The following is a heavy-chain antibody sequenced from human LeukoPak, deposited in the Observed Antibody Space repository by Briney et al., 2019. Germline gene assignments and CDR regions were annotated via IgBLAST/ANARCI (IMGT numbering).Heavy chain of an antibody. D-gene: IGHD6-19*01. V-gene: IGHV1-18*01. CDR1: GYTFTSYG. CDR3: ARDQGSSGWYRPPKLYYFDY. J-gene: IGHJ4*02. Sequence: GASVKVSCKASGYTFTSYGISWVRQAPGQGLEWMGWISAYNGNTNYAQKLQGRVTMTTDTSTSTAYMELRSLRSDDTAVYYCARDQGSSGWYRPPKLYYFDYWGQGTLVTISS. CDR2: ISAYNGNT.